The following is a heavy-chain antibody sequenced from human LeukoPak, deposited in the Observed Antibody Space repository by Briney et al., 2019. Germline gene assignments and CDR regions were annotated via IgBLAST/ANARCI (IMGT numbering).Heavy chain of an antibody. Sequence: GGSLRLSCAASGFTFSNAWMYWVRQAPGKGLKWVGRIKCKMSGGTTDYAAPVKGRFTISRDDSKNTLYLQMNSLKTEDTAAYYCTTDAPYYYGSGTKTDAFDLWGQGTMVTVSS. V-gene: IGHV3-15*01. J-gene: IGHJ3*01. CDR3: TTDAPYYYGSGTKTDAFDL. CDR1: GFTFSNAW. D-gene: IGHD3-10*01. CDR2: IKCKMSGGTT.